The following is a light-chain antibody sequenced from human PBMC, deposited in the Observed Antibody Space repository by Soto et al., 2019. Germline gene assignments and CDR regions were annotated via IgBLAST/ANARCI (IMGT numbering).Light chain of an antibody. CDR2: EVS. J-gene: IGLJ1*01. CDR1: SNDVGGYNF. V-gene: IGLV2-14*01. Sequence: QSVLTQPASVSGSPGQSIAISCTGTSNDVGGYNFVSWYQQHPGKAPKLIVHEVSNRPSGVSDRFSGSKSGNTASLTISGLQAEDEADYYCSSYAGSLYVFGTGTKVTVL. CDR3: SSYAGSLYV.